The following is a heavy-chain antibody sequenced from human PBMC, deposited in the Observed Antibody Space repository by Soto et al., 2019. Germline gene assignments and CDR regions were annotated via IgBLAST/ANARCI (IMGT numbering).Heavy chain of an antibody. CDR3: VREGGDNWFDP. Sequence: SETLSLTCDVSGGSIINNYWWAWIRQSPGKGLVWIGRIYHSGTTYYNPSLESRATISLDTSKIQFSLKLSSVTAADTAVYYCVREGGDNWFDPWGQGTLVTVSS. CDR1: GGSIINNYW. CDR2: IYHSGTT. V-gene: IGHV4-38-2*02. D-gene: IGHD3-16*01. J-gene: IGHJ5*02.